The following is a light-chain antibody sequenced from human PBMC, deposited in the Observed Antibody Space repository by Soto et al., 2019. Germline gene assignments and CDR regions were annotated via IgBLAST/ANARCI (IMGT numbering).Light chain of an antibody. Sequence: SSELTQPPSVSVAPGQTARITCGGNNIEIKSVHWYQQKPGQAPVLVVYDDGDRTTGIPERFSGSKSGNTATLTTSRVEARDEADYYCQVWDTTNPVIFGGGTQLTVL. CDR2: DDG. V-gene: IGLV3-21*02. CDR1: NIEIKS. CDR3: QVWDTTNPVI. J-gene: IGLJ2*01.